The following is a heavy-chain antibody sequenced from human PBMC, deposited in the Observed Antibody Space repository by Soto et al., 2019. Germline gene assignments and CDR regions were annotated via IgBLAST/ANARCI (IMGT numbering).Heavy chain of an antibody. CDR3: ARFMGIRLFPDYSSYYMDG. V-gene: IGHV5-51*01. CDR2: IYPGDSDT. CDR1: GYSFTSYW. J-gene: IGHJ6*03. D-gene: IGHD2-21*01. Sequence: PGESLKISCKGSGYSFTSYWIGWVRQMPGKGLEWMGIIYPGDSDTRYSPSFQGQVTISADKSISTAYLQWSSLKASDTAMYYCARFMGIRLFPDYSSYYMDGWCTGTPVTVPS.